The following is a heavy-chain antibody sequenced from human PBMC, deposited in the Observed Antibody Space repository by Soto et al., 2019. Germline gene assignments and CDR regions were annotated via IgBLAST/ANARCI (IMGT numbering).Heavy chain of an antibody. Sequence: SQTLSLTCAISGDSVSSNSAAWNWIRQSPSRGLEWLGRTYYRSKWYNDYAVSVKSRITINPDTSKNQFSLQLNSVTPEDTAVYYCARTRQPYKAYYYYYYMDVWGKGTTVTVSS. CDR1: GDSVSSNSAA. CDR3: ARTRQPYKAYYYYYYMDV. J-gene: IGHJ6*03. D-gene: IGHD1-1*01. V-gene: IGHV6-1*01. CDR2: TYYRSKWYN.